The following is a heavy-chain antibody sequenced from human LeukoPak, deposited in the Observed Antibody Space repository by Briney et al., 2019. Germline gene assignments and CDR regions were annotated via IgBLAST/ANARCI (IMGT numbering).Heavy chain of an antibody. V-gene: IGHV4-61*02. D-gene: IGHD6-19*01. CDR1: GGSISSGSYY. Sequence: SQTLSLTCTVSGGSISSGSYYWSWIRQPAGKGLEWTGRIYTSGSTNYNPSLKSRVTISVDTSKNQFSLKLSSVTAADTAVYYCAREVRQWLSRTPLNFDYWGQGTLVTVSS. CDR3: AREVRQWLSRTPLNFDY. J-gene: IGHJ4*02. CDR2: IYTSGST.